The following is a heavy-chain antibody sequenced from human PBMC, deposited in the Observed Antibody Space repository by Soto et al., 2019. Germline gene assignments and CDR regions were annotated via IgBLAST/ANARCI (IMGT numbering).Heavy chain of an antibody. CDR1: GGSISSGGYY. CDR3: ARWGLSSSWYYFDY. J-gene: IGHJ4*02. CDR2: IYYSGST. V-gene: IGHV4-31*03. D-gene: IGHD6-13*01. Sequence: QVQLQESGPGLVKPSQTLSLTCTVSGGSISSGGYYWSWIRQHPGKGLEWIGYIYYSGSTYYNPSLKSRVTISVDTSKNQCSLKLSSVTAADTAVYYCARWGLSSSWYYFDYWGQGTLVTVSS.